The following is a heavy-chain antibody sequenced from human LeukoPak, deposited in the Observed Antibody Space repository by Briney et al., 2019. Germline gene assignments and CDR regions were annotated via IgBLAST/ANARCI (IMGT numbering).Heavy chain of an antibody. V-gene: IGHV3-23*01. CDR1: GFTFSSYG. CDR2: ISGSGGST. CDR3: ANFPLLGAYYYYYMDV. J-gene: IGHJ6*03. Sequence: GGTLRLSCAASGFTFSSYGMSWVCQAPGKGLEWVSAISGSGGSTYYADSVKGRFTISRDNSKNTLYLQMNSLRAEDTAVYYCANFPLLGAYYYYYMDVWGKGTTVTISS. D-gene: IGHD3-16*01.